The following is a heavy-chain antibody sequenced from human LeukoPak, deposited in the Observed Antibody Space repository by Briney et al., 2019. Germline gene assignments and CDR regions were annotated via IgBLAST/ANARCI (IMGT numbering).Heavy chain of an antibody. CDR2: IRYDGSNK. J-gene: IGHJ4*02. CDR1: GFTFSSYG. CDR3: AKARIAAAGTGAFDY. D-gene: IGHD6-13*01. V-gene: IGHV3-30*02. Sequence: PGGSLRLSCAASGFTFSSYGMHWVRQAPGKGLEWVAFIRYDGSNKYYADSVKGRFTIPRDNSKNTLYLQMNSLRAEDTAVHYCAKARIAAAGTGAFDYWGQGTLVTVSS.